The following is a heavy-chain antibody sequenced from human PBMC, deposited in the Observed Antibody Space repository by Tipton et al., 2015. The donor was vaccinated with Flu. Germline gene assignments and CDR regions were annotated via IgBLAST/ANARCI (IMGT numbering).Heavy chain of an antibody. CDR3: ARIAAAGTGYFDY. D-gene: IGHD6-13*01. V-gene: IGHV4-39*07. J-gene: IGHJ4*02. CDR2: IHYSGKT. CDR1: GGSISSASDY. Sequence: LRLSCTVSGGSISSASDYWGWVRQTPGKGLEWIGNIHYSGKTYYNMPLKSRVTISVDTSNNQFSLKLTSVTAADTGLYYCARIAAAGTGYFDYWGQGTLVTVSS.